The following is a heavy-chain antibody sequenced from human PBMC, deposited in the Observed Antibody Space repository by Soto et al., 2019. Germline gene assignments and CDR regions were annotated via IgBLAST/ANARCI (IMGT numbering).Heavy chain of an antibody. Sequence: GGSLRLSCAASGFTFSSHGMNWVRQSPGKGLEWISFISETSGSKYYADSVKGRFTISRDNAKNSLYLQMSSLRDEDTAIYYCAKGGRQWLVTSDFNYWGQGALVTVSS. J-gene: IGHJ4*02. D-gene: IGHD6-19*01. CDR2: ISETSGSK. CDR3: AKGGRQWLVTSDFNY. V-gene: IGHV3-48*02. CDR1: GFTFSSHG.